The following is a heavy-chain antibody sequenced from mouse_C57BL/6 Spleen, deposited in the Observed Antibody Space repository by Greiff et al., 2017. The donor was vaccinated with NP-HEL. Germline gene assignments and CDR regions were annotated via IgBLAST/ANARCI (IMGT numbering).Heavy chain of an antibody. CDR2: LDPANGNT. D-gene: IGHD2-1*01. Sequence: VPLQQSVAELVRPGASVKLSCTASGFNIKNTYMHWVKQRPEQGLEWIGRLDPANGNTKYAPQFPCNATITADTSSHTAYLQLSSLTSEDTAIYYCAREENYGNYGYYAMDYWGQGTSVTVAS. V-gene: IGHV14-3*01. CDR1: GFNIKNTY. J-gene: IGHJ4*01. CDR3: AREENYGNYGYYAMDY.